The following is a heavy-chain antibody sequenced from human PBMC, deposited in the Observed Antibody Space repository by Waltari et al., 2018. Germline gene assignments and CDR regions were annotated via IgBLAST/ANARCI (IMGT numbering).Heavy chain of an antibody. CDR3: ARSGEMKGTVDY. J-gene: IGHJ4*02. D-gene: IGHD1-1*01. CDR1: GGTFSTYT. V-gene: IGHV1-69*02. Sequence: KPGSSVKVSCKASGGTFSTYTVTWVRQAPGQGLEWMGSIIPFLGISKYAQSLQARLTITVDQSTNTGYMELNNLRPEDTGVYYCARSGEMKGTVDYWGQGTLVTVSS. CDR2: IIPFLGIS.